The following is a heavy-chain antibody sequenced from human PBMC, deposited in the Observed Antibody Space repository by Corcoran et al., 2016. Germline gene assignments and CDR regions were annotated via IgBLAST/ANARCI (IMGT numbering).Heavy chain of an antibody. J-gene: IGHJ3*02. V-gene: IGHV3-15*01. D-gene: IGHD4-17*01. CDR3: TTDGAMTTVVTKRLGAFDI. Sequence: EVQLVESGGGLVKPGGSLRLSCAASGFTFSNAWMSWVRQAPGKGLEWVGRIKSKTDGGTTDYAAPVKGRFTISRDDSKNTLYLQMNSLKPGDKAGYYGTTDGAMTTVVTKRLGAFDIWGQGTMVTVSS. CDR1: GFTFSNAW. CDR2: IKSKTDGGTT.